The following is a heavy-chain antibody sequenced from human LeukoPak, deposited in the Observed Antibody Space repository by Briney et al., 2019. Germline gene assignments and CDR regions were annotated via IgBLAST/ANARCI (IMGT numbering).Heavy chain of an antibody. D-gene: IGHD2-2*01. V-gene: IGHV1-58*01. J-gene: IGHJ5*02. CDR2: IVVGSGNT. CDR1: GFTFTSSA. CDR3: ARWEYCSSTSCSKNWFDP. Sequence: ASVKVSCKASGFTFTSSAVQWVRQARGQRLEWIGWIVVGSGNTNYAQKFQERVTITRDMSTSTAYMELSSLRSEDTAVYYCARWEYCSSTSCSKNWFDPWGQGTLVTVSS.